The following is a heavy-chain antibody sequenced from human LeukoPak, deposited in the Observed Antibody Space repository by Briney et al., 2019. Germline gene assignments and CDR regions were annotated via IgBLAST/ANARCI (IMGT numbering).Heavy chain of an antibody. J-gene: IGHJ4*02. Sequence: PGGSLRLSCAASGFXFSIYWMXWXXXAPGXXXXXVXXISSSSSYIYYAXSVKGRFTISRDNAKNSLYLQMNSLRAEDTAVYYCARGQISTGRFDYWGQGTLVTVSS. V-gene: IGHV3-21*01. D-gene: IGHD1-1*01. CDR3: ARGQISTGRFDY. CDR1: GFXFSIYW. CDR2: ISSSSSYI.